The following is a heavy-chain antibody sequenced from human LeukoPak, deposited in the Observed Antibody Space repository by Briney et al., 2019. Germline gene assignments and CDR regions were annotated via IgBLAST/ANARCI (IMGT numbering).Heavy chain of an antibody. V-gene: IGHV1-69*01. CDR2: IIPIFGTA. D-gene: IGHD3-3*01. J-gene: IGHJ5*02. Sequence: SVKVSCKASGGTFSSYAISWVRQAPGQGLEWMGGIIPIFGTANYAQKFQGRVTITADESTSTAYMELSSLRSEDTAVYYCARLYDFWSGYYHLYNWFDPWGQGTLVTVSS. CDR3: ARLYDFWSGYYHLYNWFDP. CDR1: GGTFSSYA.